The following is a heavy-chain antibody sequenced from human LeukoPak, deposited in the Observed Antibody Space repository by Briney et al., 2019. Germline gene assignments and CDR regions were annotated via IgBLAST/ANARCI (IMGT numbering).Heavy chain of an antibody. V-gene: IGHV3-7*01. J-gene: IGHJ4*02. CDR1: GFTFSTYW. D-gene: IGHD3-3*01. CDR3: ARHDFWSRYLGDY. CDR2: IKPDGSDK. Sequence: GGSLRLSCAASGFTFSTYWMSWVRQSPGKGLEWVANIKPDGSDKYYVDSVKGRFTISRDNAKNSLFLQMSSLRAEDTAVYYCARHDFWSRYLGDYWGQGTLVTVSS.